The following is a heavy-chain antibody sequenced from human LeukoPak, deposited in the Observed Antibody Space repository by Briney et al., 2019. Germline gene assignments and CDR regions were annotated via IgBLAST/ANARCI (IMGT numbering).Heavy chain of an antibody. D-gene: IGHD1-26*01. Sequence: SETLSLTCTVSGGSLSSYYWSWIRQPPGKGLEWIGYIYYSGSTNYNPSLKSRVTISVDTSKNQFSLKLSSVTAADTAVYYCARRGGVWELPDYWGQGTLVTVSS. CDR1: GGSLSSYY. CDR2: IYYSGST. V-gene: IGHV4-59*01. CDR3: ARRGGVWELPDY. J-gene: IGHJ4*02.